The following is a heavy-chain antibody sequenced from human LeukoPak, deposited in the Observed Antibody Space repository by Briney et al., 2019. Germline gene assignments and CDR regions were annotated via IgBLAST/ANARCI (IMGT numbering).Heavy chain of an antibody. J-gene: IGHJ6*02. CDR1: GFTFSGYW. Sequence: GGSLRLSCAASGFTFSGYWMHWVRQAPGKGLVWVSRINSDGSSTSYADSVKGRFTISRDNAKNTLYLQMNSLRAEDTAVYYCARGVVVIPGYYGMDVWGQGTTVTVSS. CDR3: ARGVVVIPGYYGMDV. D-gene: IGHD3-22*01. V-gene: IGHV3-74*01. CDR2: INSDGSST.